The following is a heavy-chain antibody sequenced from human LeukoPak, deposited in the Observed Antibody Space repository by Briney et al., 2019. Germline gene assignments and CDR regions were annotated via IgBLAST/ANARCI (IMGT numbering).Heavy chain of an antibody. D-gene: IGHD2-15*01. J-gene: IGHJ4*02. CDR3: ATSEEGR. V-gene: IGHV1-18*01. Sequence: ASVKVSCKASGYTFTSYGISWVRQAPGQGLEWMGWISAYNGNTNYAQRFQGRVTITRDTSASTAYMELSRLRSEDTAVYYCATSEEGRWGQGTLVTVSS. CDR2: ISAYNGNT. CDR1: GYTFTSYG.